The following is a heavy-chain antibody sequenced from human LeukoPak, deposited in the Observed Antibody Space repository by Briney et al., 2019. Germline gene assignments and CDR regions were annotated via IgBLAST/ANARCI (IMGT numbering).Heavy chain of an antibody. D-gene: IGHD6-19*01. Sequence: ASVKVSCKASGGTFTSYAISWVRQAPGQGLEWMGGIIPIFGKANYAQKFQGRVTITADKSTSTAYMELSSLRSEDTAVYYCARDRGAVAGTFDYWGQGTLVTVSS. J-gene: IGHJ4*02. CDR3: ARDRGAVAGTFDY. V-gene: IGHV1-69*06. CDR2: IIPIFGKA. CDR1: GGTFTSYA.